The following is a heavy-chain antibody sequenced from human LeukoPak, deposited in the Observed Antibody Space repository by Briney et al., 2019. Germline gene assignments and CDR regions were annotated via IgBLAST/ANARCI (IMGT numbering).Heavy chain of an antibody. CDR3: AKSILSAYGYYFDS. CDR2: ISATSSGT. D-gene: IGHD5-18*01. CDR1: GLSVSDNY. J-gene: IGHJ4*02. Sequence: GGSLRLSCAASGLSVSDNYMTWVRRAPGKGLEWVSTISATSSGTFYADSVKGRFSISRDNSKNTMFLQINSLSAEDTALYYCAKSILSAYGYYFDSWGQGTLLSVSS. V-gene: IGHV3-23*01.